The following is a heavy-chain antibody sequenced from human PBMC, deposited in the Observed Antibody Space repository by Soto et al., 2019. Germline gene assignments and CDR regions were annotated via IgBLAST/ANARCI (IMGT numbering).Heavy chain of an antibody. V-gene: IGHV4-59*01. D-gene: IGHD3-9*01. CDR1: GGSISSYY. CDR3: AGHYDILTGIDY. Sequence: SETLSLTCTVSGGSISSYYWSWIRQPPGKGLEWIGYIYYSGSTNYNPSLKSRVTISVDTSKNQFSLKLSSVTAADTAVYYCAGHYDILTGIDYWGQGTLVTVSS. CDR2: IYYSGST. J-gene: IGHJ4*02.